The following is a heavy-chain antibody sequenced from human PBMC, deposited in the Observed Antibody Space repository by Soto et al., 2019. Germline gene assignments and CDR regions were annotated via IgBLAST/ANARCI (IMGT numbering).Heavy chain of an antibody. J-gene: IGHJ4*02. V-gene: IGHV3-23*01. Sequence: EVQLLESGGGLVQPGGSLRLSCAASGFTFSSYAMSWVRQAPGKGLEWVSAISGSGGSTYYADSVKGRFTISRDNSKNTLYLQMNSLRAEDTAVYYCAKDSGSSGWYLSWYFDYWGQGTLVTVSS. CDR3: AKDSGSSGWYLSWYFDY. CDR2: ISGSGGST. D-gene: IGHD6-19*01. CDR1: GFTFSSYA.